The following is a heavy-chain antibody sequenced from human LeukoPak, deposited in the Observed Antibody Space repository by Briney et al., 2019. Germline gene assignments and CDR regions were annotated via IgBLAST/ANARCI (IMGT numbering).Heavy chain of an antibody. D-gene: IGHD2-15*01. CDR1: GFTFSSYG. CDR3: ARDRGGYYGMDV. J-gene: IGHJ6*02. Sequence: PGGSLRLSCAASGFTFSSYGMHWVRQAPGKGLEWVAVIWYDGSNKYYADSVKGRFTISRDNSKNTLYLQMNSLRAEDTAVYYCARDRGGYYGMDVWGQGTTVTVSS. CDR2: IWYDGSNK. V-gene: IGHV3-33*01.